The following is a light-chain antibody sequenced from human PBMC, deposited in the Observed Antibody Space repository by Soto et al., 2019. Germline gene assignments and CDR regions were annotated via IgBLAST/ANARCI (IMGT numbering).Light chain of an antibody. V-gene: IGLV2-14*01. CDR3: SSYTRSSTLEGYV. CDR1: SSDVGGYNY. Sequence: QSALTQPASVSGSPGQSITISCTGTSSDVGGYNYVSWYQQHPGKAPKLMIYEVSNRPSGVSNRFSGSKSGNTASLTISGLPAEDAADYYCSSYTRSSTLEGYVFGTGTKLTVL. J-gene: IGLJ1*01. CDR2: EVS.